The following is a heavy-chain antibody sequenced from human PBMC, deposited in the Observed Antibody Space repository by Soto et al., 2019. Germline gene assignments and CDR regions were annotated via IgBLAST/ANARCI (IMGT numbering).Heavy chain of an antibody. D-gene: IGHD3-22*01. CDR2: IFHSGTT. CDR3: AMLLDDTRGSYYFDY. CDR1: GYSISSGYY. Sequence: SETLSLTCAVSGYSISSGYYWGWIRQPPGKGLEWPGRIFHSGTTYDNPSLKSRVPISVDMSQNQFSLKVTSVTAADTAVDYCAMLLDDTRGSYYFDYWGQGTLVTVSS. V-gene: IGHV4-38-2*01. J-gene: IGHJ4*02.